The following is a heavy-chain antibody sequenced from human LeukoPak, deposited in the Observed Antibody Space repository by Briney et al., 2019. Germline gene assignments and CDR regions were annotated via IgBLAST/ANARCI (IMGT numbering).Heavy chain of an antibody. J-gene: IGHJ4*02. V-gene: IGHV1-69*13. D-gene: IGHD5-18*01. CDR1: GGTFSSYA. CDR3: ARDRVGYSYGATFDY. Sequence: SVKVSCRASGGTFSSYAISWVRQAPGQGLEWMGGIIPIFGTANYAQKFQGRVTITADESTSTAYMELSSLRSEDTAVYYCARDRVGYSYGATFDYWGQGTLVTVSS. CDR2: IIPIFGTA.